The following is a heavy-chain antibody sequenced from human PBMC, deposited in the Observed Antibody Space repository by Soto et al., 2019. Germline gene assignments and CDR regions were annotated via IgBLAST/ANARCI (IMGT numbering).Heavy chain of an antibody. V-gene: IGHV3-7*01. J-gene: IGHJ4*02. CDR2: IKQDGSEK. D-gene: IGHD6-13*01. CDR1: GFTFSSYW. CDR3: ACTDIAAADTLTDY. Sequence: GGSLRLSCAASGFTFSSYWMSWVRQAPGKGLEWVANIKQDGSEKYYVDSVKGRFTISRDNAKNSLYLQMNSLRAEDTAVYYCACTDIAAADTLTDYWGQETLVTVSS.